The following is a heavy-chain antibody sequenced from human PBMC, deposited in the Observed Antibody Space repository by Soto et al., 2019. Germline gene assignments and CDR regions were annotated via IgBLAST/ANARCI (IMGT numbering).Heavy chain of an antibody. CDR3: ARDGPRYYYDSSGLGGAFDI. V-gene: IGHV3-30-3*01. CDR2: LSYDGSNK. J-gene: IGHJ3*02. Sequence: GGSLRLSCAAFGFTFRSYALSWVRQAPGTGLEWVAVLSYDGSNKYYADSVQGRFTISRDNSKNTLYLQMNSLRAEDTAVYYCARDGPRYYYDSSGLGGAFDIWGQGTMVTVSS. D-gene: IGHD3-22*01. CDR1: GFTFRSYA.